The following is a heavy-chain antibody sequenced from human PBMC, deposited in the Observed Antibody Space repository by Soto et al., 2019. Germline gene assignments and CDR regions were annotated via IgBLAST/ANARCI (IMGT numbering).Heavy chain of an antibody. CDR2: ISSSSSYI. D-gene: IGHD3-10*01. CDR3: ASSGYGSGSYYCY. CDR1: GFTFSSYS. V-gene: IGHV3-21*01. J-gene: IGHJ4*02. Sequence: GGSLRLSCAASGFTFSSYSMNWVRQAPGKGLEWVSSISSSSSYIYYADSVKGRFTISRDNAKNSLYLQMNSLRAEDTAVYYCASSGYGSGSYYCYWGQGTLVTVSS.